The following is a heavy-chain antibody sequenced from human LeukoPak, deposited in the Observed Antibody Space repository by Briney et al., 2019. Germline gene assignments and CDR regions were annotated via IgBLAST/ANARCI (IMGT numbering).Heavy chain of an antibody. CDR3: ARRKMEVRGAKVIAYYGMDV. Sequence: GGSLRLSCAASGFTFSSYGMHWVRQAPGKGLEWVAVIWYDGSNKYYADSVKGRFTISRDNSKNTLYLQMNSLRAEDTAVYYCARRKMEVRGAKVIAYYGMDVWGQGTTVTVSS. D-gene: IGHD3-10*01. CDR2: IWYDGSNK. V-gene: IGHV3-33*01. J-gene: IGHJ6*02. CDR1: GFTFSSYG.